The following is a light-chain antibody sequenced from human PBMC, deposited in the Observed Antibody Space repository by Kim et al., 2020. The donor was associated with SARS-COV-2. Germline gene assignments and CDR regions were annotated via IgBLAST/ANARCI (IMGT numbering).Light chain of an antibody. J-gene: IGLJ3*02. Sequence: QTATVTCTRNNNNVDHQGAAWLQQHQGHPPKLLSYRNNNRPSGISERFSASRSGNTASLTITGLQPEDEADYYCTAWDSSLSAWVFGGGTQLTVL. CDR3: TAWDSSLSAWV. CDR2: RNN. CDR1: NNNVDHQG. V-gene: IGLV10-54*01.